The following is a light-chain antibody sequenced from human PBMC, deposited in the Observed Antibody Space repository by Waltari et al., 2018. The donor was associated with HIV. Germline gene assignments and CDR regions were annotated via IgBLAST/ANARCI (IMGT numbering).Light chain of an antibody. Sequence: QSVLTQPPSTSGTPGQRVTISCSGNTPNIGSNSVTWYQQLPRTAPKVLIYSNNQRPSGVPDRFSGSKSGTSASLAIRGLQSEDEADYYCASWDDSLNNWVFGGGTSLAVL. CDR1: TPNIGSNS. V-gene: IGLV1-44*01. J-gene: IGLJ3*02. CDR3: ASWDDSLNNWV. CDR2: SNN.